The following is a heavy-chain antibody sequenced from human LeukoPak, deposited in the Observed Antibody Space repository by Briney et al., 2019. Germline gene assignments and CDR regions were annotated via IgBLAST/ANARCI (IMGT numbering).Heavy chain of an antibody. CDR3: AKDLVEDTPRNYDFWSGYHDY. J-gene: IGHJ4*02. V-gene: IGHV3-23*01. D-gene: IGHD3-3*01. Sequence: GGSLRLSCAASGLTFSSYAMSWVRQAPGKGLEWVSAISGSGGSTYYADSVKGRFTISRDNSKNTLYLQMNSLRAEDTAVYYCAKDLVEDTPRNYDFWSGYHDYWGQGTLVTVSS. CDR1: GLTFSSYA. CDR2: ISGSGGST.